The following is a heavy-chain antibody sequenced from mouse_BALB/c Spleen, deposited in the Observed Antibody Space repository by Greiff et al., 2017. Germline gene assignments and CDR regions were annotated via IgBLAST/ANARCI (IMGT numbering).Heavy chain of an antibody. D-gene: IGHD2-12*01. Sequence: QVQLKESGPELVKPGASVKISCKASGYSFTSYYIHWVKQRPGQGLEWIGWIFPGSGNTKYNEKFKGKATLTADTSSSTAYMQLSSLTSEDSAVYFCARSTTGYWGQGTTLTVSS. CDR2: IFPGSGNT. CDR1: GYSFTSYY. V-gene: IGHV1-66*01. CDR3: ARSTTGY. J-gene: IGHJ2*01.